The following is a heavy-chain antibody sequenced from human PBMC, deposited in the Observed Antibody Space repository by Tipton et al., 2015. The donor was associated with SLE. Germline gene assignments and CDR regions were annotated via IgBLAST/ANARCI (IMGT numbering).Heavy chain of an antibody. D-gene: IGHD5-18*01. V-gene: IGHV1-46*01. Sequence: QVQLVQSGAEVKKPGSSVKVSCKASGGTFSSYAISWVRQAPGQGLEWMGIINPSGGSTSYAQKFQGRVTMTRDTSTSTVYMELSSLRSEDTAVYYCARSGVQLWFTLFDYWGQGTLVTVSS. CDR3: ARSGVQLWFTLFDY. J-gene: IGHJ4*02. CDR2: INPSGGST. CDR1: GGTFSSYA.